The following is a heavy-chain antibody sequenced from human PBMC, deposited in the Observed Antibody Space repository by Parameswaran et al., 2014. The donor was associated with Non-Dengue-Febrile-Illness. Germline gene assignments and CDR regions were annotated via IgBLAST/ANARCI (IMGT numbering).Heavy chain of an antibody. V-gene: IGHV5-51*01. D-gene: IGHD5-12*01. J-gene: IGHJ6*02. CDR2: IYPGDSET. Sequence: GRSLKISCKGSGHSFTSYWIGWVRQMSGKGLEWMGIIYPGDSETRYSPSFQGQVTISADKSISTAYLQWSSLKASDTAMYYCATWLRREFRYGMDVWGQGTTVTVSS. CDR1: GHSFTSYW. CDR3: ATWLRREFRYGMDV.